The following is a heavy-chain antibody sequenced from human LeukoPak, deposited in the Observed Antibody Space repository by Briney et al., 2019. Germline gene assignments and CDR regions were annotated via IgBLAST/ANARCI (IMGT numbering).Heavy chain of an antibody. Sequence: GGSLRLSCAASGFTFSTYAMHRVRPAPGKGLEWVALLWYNGKNKHYADSVKGRFTISRDNSKNTLDLQMNSLRADDTAVYYCVRDPSNSGWAFDYWGQGTLVTVSS. V-gene: IGHV3-33*01. CDR2: LWYNGKNK. J-gene: IGHJ4*02. CDR1: GFTFSTYA. CDR3: VRDPSNSGWAFDY. D-gene: IGHD6-19*01.